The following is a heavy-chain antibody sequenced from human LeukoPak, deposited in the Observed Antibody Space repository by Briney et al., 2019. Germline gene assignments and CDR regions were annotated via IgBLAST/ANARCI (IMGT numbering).Heavy chain of an antibody. CDR2: IYYSRTN. V-gene: IGHV4-59*07. J-gene: IGHJ4*02. CDR1: GHSISSYY. Sequence: SDTLSLTCTVSGHSISSYYSSWIRQPPGKGLECIVYIYYSRTNDYNPSLKGPFTISERKSNNHFFLKVSSVTAADTAVYYCARSSGTYRSFDYWGQGTLVPVSS. D-gene: IGHD1-26*01. CDR3: ARSSGTYRSFDY.